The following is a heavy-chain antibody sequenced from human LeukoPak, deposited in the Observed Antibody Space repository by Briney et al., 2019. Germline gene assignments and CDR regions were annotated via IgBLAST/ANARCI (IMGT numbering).Heavy chain of an antibody. CDR2: MYTSGST. V-gene: IGHV4-61*02. D-gene: IGHD6-19*01. Sequence: PSETLSLTCTVSGGSISSGSYFWSWIRQPAGKGLEWIGRMYTSGSTNYNPSLKSRVTISVDTSKNQFSLKLSSVTAAGTAVYYCARATVAATGRGLDYWGQGTLVTVSS. CDR3: ARATVAATGRGLDY. CDR1: GGSISSGSYF. J-gene: IGHJ4*02.